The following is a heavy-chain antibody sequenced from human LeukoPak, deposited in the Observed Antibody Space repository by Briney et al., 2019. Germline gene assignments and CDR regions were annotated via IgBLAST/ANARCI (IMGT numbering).Heavy chain of an antibody. CDR3: ARDRRYNDYDYCFDS. D-gene: IGHD5-12*01. Sequence: GASVKVSCKASGYTFTAYYMHWVRQAPGHGLEWIGIINPSAGSTTYAQKFQGRVAMTRDTSTSTVYMELSSLRSEDTAVYYCARDRRYNDYDYCFDSWGQGTLVTVSS. J-gene: IGHJ4*02. CDR2: INPSAGST. CDR1: GYTFTAYY. V-gene: IGHV1-46*01.